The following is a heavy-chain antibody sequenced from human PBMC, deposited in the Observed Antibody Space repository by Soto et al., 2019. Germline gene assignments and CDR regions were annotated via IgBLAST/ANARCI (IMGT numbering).Heavy chain of an antibody. D-gene: IGHD1-26*01. V-gene: IGHV3-73*02. Sequence: EVQLVESGGGLVQPGGSLKLSCAASGYTFSDSAMHWVRQASGKGLEWVGRIRSRTNSYATVYAASVKGRFTISRDDSKNTAYLQMNSLTTEDTAVYYCARLWSEREPNFDSCGQGTLVSVCS. CDR1: GYTFSDSA. J-gene: IGHJ4*02. CDR3: ARLWSEREPNFDS. CDR2: IRSRTNSYAT.